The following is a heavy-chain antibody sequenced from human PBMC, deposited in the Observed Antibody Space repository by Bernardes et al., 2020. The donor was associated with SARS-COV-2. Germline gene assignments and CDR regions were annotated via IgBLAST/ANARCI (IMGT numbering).Heavy chain of an antibody. CDR3: ARELRARPFYYYGMDV. CDR1: GFTFSSYG. Sequence: GGSLRLSCASSGFTFSSYGMHWVRQGPGKGLEWVAVISYDGSNKYYADSVKGRFTISRDNSKNTLYLQMNSLRAEDTAVYYCARELRARPFYYYGMDVWGQGTAVTVSS. D-gene: IGHD6-6*01. J-gene: IGHJ6*02. CDR2: ISYDGSNK. V-gene: IGHV3-30*03.